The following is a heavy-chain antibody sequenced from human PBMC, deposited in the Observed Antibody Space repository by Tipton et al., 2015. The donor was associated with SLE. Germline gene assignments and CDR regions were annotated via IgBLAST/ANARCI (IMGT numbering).Heavy chain of an antibody. D-gene: IGHD2-8*01. V-gene: IGHV4-39*07. CDR1: GGSISSSSYY. CDR3: VRLRSKVLIDY. Sequence: TLSLTCSVSGGSISSSSYYWGWIRQPPGKGLEWIGSMYYSGSTYYTPSLKSRVSISGDTSKNQFSLEVRSVTAADTAVYYCVRLRSKVLIDYWGQGTLVTVSS. CDR2: MYYSGST. J-gene: IGHJ4*02.